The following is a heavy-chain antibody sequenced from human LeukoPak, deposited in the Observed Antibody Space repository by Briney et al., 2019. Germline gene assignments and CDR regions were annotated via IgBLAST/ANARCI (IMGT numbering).Heavy chain of an antibody. CDR2: IYYSGST. Sequence: SETLSLTCTVSGGSISSYYWSWIRQPLGKGLEWIGYIYYSGSTNYNPSLKSRVTISVDTSKNQFSLKLSSVTAADTAVYYCARAMGGRYYYDSSGPPALYYYGMDVWGQGTTVTVSS. D-gene: IGHD3-22*01. J-gene: IGHJ6*02. CDR3: ARAMGGRYYYDSSGPPALYYYGMDV. CDR1: GGSISSYY. V-gene: IGHV4-59*12.